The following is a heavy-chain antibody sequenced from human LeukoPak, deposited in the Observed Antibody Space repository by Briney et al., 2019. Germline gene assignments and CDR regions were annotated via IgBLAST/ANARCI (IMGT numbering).Heavy chain of an antibody. CDR1: GFTFSSYS. CDR2: ISSSSSYI. CDR3: VRPYGDSSLGIDY. D-gene: IGHD4-17*01. Sequence: GSLRLSCAASGFTFSSYSMNWVRQAPGKGLEWVSSISSSSSYIYYADSVKGRFTISRDNAKNSLYLQMNSLRADDTAVYYCVRPYGDSSLGIDYWGQGTLVTVSS. J-gene: IGHJ4*02. V-gene: IGHV3-21*04.